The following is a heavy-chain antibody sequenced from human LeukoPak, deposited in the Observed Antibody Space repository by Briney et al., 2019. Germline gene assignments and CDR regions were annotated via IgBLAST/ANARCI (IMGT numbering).Heavy chain of an antibody. Sequence: ASVKVSCKASGYTFTSYYMHWVRQAPGQGLEWMGIINPSGGSTSYAQKFQGRVTMTRDMSTSTVYMELSSLRSEDTAVYYCARHTAMVTWLDYWGQGTLVTVSS. CDR2: INPSGGST. D-gene: IGHD5-18*01. CDR3: ARHTAMVTWLDY. J-gene: IGHJ4*02. V-gene: IGHV1-46*01. CDR1: GYTFTSYY.